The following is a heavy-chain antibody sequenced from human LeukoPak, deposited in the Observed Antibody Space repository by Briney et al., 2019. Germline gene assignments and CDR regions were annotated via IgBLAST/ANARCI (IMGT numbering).Heavy chain of an antibody. CDR2: IKPDGSEK. J-gene: IGHJ4*02. D-gene: IGHD1-26*01. CDR3: ARDTVGVTDY. Sequence: PGGSLRLSCAASGFTFTRYSMNWVRQAPGKGLEWVTNIKPDGSEKYYVDSVKGRFTISRDNAKNSLYLQMNSLRAEDTALYYCARDTVGVTDYWGQGTLVTVSS. V-gene: IGHV3-7*01. CDR1: GFTFTRYS.